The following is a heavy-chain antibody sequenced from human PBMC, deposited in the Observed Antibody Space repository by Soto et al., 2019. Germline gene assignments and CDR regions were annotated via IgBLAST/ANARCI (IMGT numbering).Heavy chain of an antibody. CDR3: ARGWYQLLYYFDY. CDR2: INSNTGGT. Sequence: QVQLVQSGAEVKKPGTSVKVSCKASGYTFSGYFTHWVRQAPGQGREWMGWINSNTGGTKYGQKFQDKVTLTRDRSISTAYMELNSLTSDDTAVYYCARGWYQLLYYFDYWGQGTLVTVSS. J-gene: IGHJ4*02. V-gene: IGHV1-2*02. CDR1: GYTFSGYF. D-gene: IGHD2-2*02.